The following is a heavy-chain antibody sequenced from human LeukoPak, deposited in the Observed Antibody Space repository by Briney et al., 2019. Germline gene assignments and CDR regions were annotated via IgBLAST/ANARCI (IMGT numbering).Heavy chain of an antibody. Sequence: GGSLRLSCAASGFTSSIYPMHWVRPAPGKGLEWVAVIAYDGSYKYYADSVKGRFTISRDNSKSTLYLLMNSLRAEDTAVYYCASENDAFDIWGPGTVVTVSS. V-gene: IGHV3-30*04. J-gene: IGHJ3*02. CDR3: ASENDAFDI. CDR2: IAYDGSYK. CDR1: GFTSSIYP.